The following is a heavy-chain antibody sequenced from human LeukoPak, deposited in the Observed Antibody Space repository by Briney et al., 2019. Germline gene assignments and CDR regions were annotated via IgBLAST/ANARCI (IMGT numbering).Heavy chain of an antibody. Sequence: GGSLRLSCAASGFTVSSNYMSWVRQAPGKGLEWVSVIYSGGSTYYADSVKGRFTISRDNSKNTLYLQMNSLRAEDTAVYYCARDATIGYSYGYYFDYWGQGTPVTVSS. CDR3: ARDATIGYSYGYYFDY. J-gene: IGHJ4*02. CDR2: IYSGGST. CDR1: GFTVSSNY. V-gene: IGHV3-53*01. D-gene: IGHD5-18*01.